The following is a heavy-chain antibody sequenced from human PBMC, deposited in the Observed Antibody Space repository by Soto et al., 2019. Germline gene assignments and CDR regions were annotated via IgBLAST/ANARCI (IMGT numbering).Heavy chain of an antibody. CDR3: ARFVRSCSATTCSTRADV. J-gene: IGHJ6*02. V-gene: IGHV4-61*01. D-gene: IGHD2-2*01. Sequence: SETLSLTCTVSGGFVNSDTHSWSWIRQTPGKRLEWIGFIYSGGSTKNPSLRGRVTMSVDTSKNQFSLKLRSVIVADTAVYHCARFVRSCSATTCSTRADVWGQGITVTVSS. CDR1: GGFVNSDTHS. CDR2: IYSGGST.